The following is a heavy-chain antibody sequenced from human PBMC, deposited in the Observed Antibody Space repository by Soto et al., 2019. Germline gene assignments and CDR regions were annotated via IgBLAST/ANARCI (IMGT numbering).Heavy chain of an antibody. V-gene: IGHV3-23*01. Sequence: GGSLRLSCAASGFTFSSYAMTWVRQAPGKGLEWVSGISGSGDSTYYADSVKGRFTISRDDFKNRLFLQMDSLRAEDTALYYCARDWGSDYGGLLDSWGQGTLVTVSS. J-gene: IGHJ4*02. D-gene: IGHD4-17*01. CDR1: GFTFSSYA. CDR3: ARDWGSDYGGLLDS. CDR2: ISGSGDST.